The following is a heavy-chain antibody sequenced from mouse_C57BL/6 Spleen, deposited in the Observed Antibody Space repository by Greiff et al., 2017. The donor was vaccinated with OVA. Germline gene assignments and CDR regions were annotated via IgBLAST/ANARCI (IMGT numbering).Heavy chain of an antibody. D-gene: IGHD3-1*01. Sequence: EVKLMESGGGLVKPGGSLKLSCAASGFTFSSYAMSWVRQTPEKRLEWVATISDGGSYTYYPDNVKGRFTISRDNAKNNLYLQMSHLKSEDTAMYYCARSGGMYFDVWGTGTTVTVSS. CDR2: ISDGGSYT. V-gene: IGHV5-4*03. J-gene: IGHJ1*03. CDR1: GFTFSSYA. CDR3: ARSGGMYFDV.